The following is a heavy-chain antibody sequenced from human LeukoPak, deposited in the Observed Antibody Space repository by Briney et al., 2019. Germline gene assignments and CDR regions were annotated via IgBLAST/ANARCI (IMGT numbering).Heavy chain of an antibody. J-gene: IGHJ4*02. CDR3: ARGVVVAQCYFDY. V-gene: IGHV3-21*01. CDR1: GFTFRSYS. D-gene: IGHD2-2*01. Sequence: GGSLRLFCAASGFTFRSYSMNWVRQAPGKGLECVSSISSSSNYIYYGDSVKGRFTISRDTAKHSLYLQMNSLRAEDTAVYYCARGVVVAQCYFDYWGQGTLVTVSS. CDR2: ISSSSNYI.